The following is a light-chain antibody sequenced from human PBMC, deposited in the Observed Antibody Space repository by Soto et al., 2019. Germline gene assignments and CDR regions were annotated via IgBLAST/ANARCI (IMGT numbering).Light chain of an antibody. V-gene: IGKV3-15*01. CDR1: QSISSN. CDR3: QQYNTWPPIT. CDR2: GAS. J-gene: IGKJ5*01. Sequence: EIVLTPSPDTLSVSPGERATLSCRASQSISSNLAWYQQKPGQAPRLLIYGASTRATGLPARFSGSGSGTDFTLTISSLQSEDFAVYYCQQYNTWPPITFGQGTRREIK.